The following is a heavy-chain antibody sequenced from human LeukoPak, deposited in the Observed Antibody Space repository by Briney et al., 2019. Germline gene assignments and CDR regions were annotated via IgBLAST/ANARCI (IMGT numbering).Heavy chain of an antibody. Sequence: ASVKVSCTASGYTFTSYAMHWVRQAPGQRLEWMGWINAGNGNTKYSQKFQGRVTITRDTSASTAYMELSSLRSEDTAVYYCARDSWRSPFDYWGQGTLVTVSS. V-gene: IGHV1-3*01. CDR3: ARDSWRSPFDY. D-gene: IGHD1-1*01. CDR2: INAGNGNT. CDR1: GYTFTSYA. J-gene: IGHJ4*02.